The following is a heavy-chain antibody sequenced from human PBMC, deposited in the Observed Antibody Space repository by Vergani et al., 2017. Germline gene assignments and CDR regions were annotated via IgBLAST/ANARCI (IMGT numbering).Heavy chain of an antibody. CDR3: VRDVRVSRT. V-gene: IGHV3-11*04. Sequence: QVQLVESGGGLVKPGGSLRLSCAASRFTFSDYYMTWIRQAPGKGLEWISYISPSGNTIYYADSVKGRFTISRDNAKNSLYLDMSSLRAEDTAVYYCVRDVRVSRTWGQGTLVAVSS. J-gene: IGHJ3*01. CDR2: ISPSGNTI. CDR1: RFTFSDYY.